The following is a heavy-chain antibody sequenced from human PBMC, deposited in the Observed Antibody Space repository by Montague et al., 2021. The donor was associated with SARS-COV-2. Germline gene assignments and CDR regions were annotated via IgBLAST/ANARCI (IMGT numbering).Heavy chain of an antibody. CDR3: ARSINLYDFWSGYYQGWFDP. CDR2: IYYSGST. Sequence: SETLSLTCTVSGGSISSSSYYWGWIRQPPGKGLEWIGSIYYSGSTYYNPSLKSRVTISVDTSKNQFSLKLSSVTAADTAVYYCARSINLYDFWSGYYQGWFDPWGQGTLVPVSS. D-gene: IGHD3-3*01. V-gene: IGHV4-39*01. CDR1: GGSISSSSYY. J-gene: IGHJ5*02.